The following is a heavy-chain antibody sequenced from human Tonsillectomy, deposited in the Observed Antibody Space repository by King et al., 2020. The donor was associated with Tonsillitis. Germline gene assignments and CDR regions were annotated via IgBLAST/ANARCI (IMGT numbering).Heavy chain of an antibody. CDR3: ARGGAGTSHYYGMDV. J-gene: IGHJ6*02. CDR1: GGSFSGYY. Sequence: VQLQQWGAGLLNPSETLSLTCAVYGGSFSGYYWNWIRQPPGKGLEWIGEINHSGSTHYNPSLKSRVTISVDTSKNQFSLNLSSVTAADTAVFYCARGGAGTSHYYGMDVWGQGTTVTVSS. D-gene: IGHD6-13*01. CDR2: INHSGST. V-gene: IGHV4-34*01.